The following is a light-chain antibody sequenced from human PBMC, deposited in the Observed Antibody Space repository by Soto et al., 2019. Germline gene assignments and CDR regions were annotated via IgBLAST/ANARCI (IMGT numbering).Light chain of an antibody. CDR2: EDT. V-gene: IGLV1-51*02. CDR1: SSNIENNY. CDR3: ATWDISLTAGV. Sequence: RTSSVSADPGQKVNILRKGSSSNIENNYVSWYQQLPGTAPKLLIYEDTTRPSGIPDRFSGSKSGTSATLGITGLQTGDEADYYCATWDISLTAGVFGSGPKVTVL. J-gene: IGLJ1*01.